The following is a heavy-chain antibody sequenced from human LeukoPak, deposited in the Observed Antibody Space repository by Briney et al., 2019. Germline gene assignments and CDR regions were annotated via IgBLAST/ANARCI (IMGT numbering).Heavy chain of an antibody. CDR3: AKLYSSGRYYFDY. V-gene: IGHV3-23*01. Sequence: PGGSLRLSCAASGFTFTNYAMSWVRQAAGKGLEWVSTISGNGVDTYYTDSVQGRFTISRDNPKNTLYLQMNSLRVEDTAAYYCAKLYSSGRYYFDYWGQGTLVTVSS. J-gene: IGHJ4*02. D-gene: IGHD6-19*01. CDR2: ISGNGVDT. CDR1: GFTFTNYA.